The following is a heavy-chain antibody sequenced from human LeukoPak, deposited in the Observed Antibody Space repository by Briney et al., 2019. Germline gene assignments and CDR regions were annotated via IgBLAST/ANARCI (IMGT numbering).Heavy chain of an antibody. V-gene: IGHV4-39*07. CDR1: GGSISSSSYY. J-gene: IGHJ4*02. D-gene: IGHD3-22*01. Sequence: SETLSLTCTVSGGSISSSSYYWGWIRQPPGKGLEWIGSIYYSGSTYYNPSLKSRVTISVDTSKNQFSLKLSSVTAADTAVYYCARGVQYYYDSSGYPTQFDLWGQGTLVTVSS. CDR3: ARGVQYYYDSSGYPTQFDL. CDR2: IYYSGST.